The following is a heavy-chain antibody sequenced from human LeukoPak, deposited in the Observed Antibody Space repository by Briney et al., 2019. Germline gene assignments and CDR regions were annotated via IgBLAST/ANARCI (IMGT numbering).Heavy chain of an antibody. V-gene: IGHV1-2*02. D-gene: IGHD3-22*01. CDR1: GYTFTGYY. Sequence: GASVKVSCKASGYTFTGYYMHWVRQAPGQGLEWMGWINPNSGGTNYAQKFQGRVTMTRDTSISTAYMELSRLRSDDTAVYYCARVGSSGYYHEPNFDYWGQGTLVTVSS. J-gene: IGHJ4*02. CDR2: INPNSGGT. CDR3: ARVGSSGYYHEPNFDY.